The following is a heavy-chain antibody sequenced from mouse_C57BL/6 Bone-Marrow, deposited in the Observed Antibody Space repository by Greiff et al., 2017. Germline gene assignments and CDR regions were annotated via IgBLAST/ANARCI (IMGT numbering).Heavy chain of an antibody. J-gene: IGHJ3*01. CDR3: ARGYYMAY. D-gene: IGHD2-12*01. V-gene: IGHV5-4*01. CDR1: GFTFSSYA. Sequence: EVQGVESGGGLVKPGGSLKLSCAASGFTFSSYAMSWVRQTPEKRLEWVATISDGGSYTYYPDNVKGRFTISRDNAKNNLYLQMSHLKSEDTAMYYCARGYYMAYWGQGTLVTVSA. CDR2: ISDGGSYT.